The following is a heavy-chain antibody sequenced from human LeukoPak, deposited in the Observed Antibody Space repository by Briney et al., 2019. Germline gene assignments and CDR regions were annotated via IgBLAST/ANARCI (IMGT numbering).Heavy chain of an antibody. Sequence: SETLSLTCAVSNGSISNNNWWNWVRQPPGKGLEWIGEIYHSGSTNYNSSLKSRVTISIDRSKNHLSLNLNSVTAADTAIYYCSTRDQSRTDVVPPDYWGQGTLVTVSS. CDR2: IYHSGST. CDR3: STRDQSRTDVVPPDY. V-gene: IGHV4-4*02. D-gene: IGHD5/OR15-5a*01. J-gene: IGHJ4*02. CDR1: NGSISNNNW.